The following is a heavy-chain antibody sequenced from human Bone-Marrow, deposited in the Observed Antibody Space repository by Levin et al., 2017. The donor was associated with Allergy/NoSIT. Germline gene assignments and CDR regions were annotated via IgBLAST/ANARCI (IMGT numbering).Heavy chain of an antibody. CDR3: ARDYYYVWGRYEG. CDR2: IYNDGGT. J-gene: IGHJ4*02. V-gene: IGHV3-53*01. Sequence: VGSLRLSCAASGFTVSSNYMSWVRQAPGKGLEWVSVIYNDGGTYYADSVKGRFTISRDNSKNTVYLQMNSLRAEDTAVYYCARDYYYVWGRYEGWGQGTLVTVSS. CDR1: GFTVSSNY. D-gene: IGHD3-16*01.